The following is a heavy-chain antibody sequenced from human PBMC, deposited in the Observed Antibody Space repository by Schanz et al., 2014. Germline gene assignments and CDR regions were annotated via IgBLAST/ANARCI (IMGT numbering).Heavy chain of an antibody. J-gene: IGHJ3*02. CDR2: IYSGGST. CDR3: ARDRWDWNNAFDI. D-gene: IGHD1-1*01. Sequence: EVQLAESGGGLIQPGGSLRLSCAVSGFSVSNTYMHWVRQPPGKGLEWVSVIYSGGSTYYADSVKGRFTISRDNSKTPLYLQMNSMRADDTAVYYCARDRWDWNNAFDIWGQGTMVTVSS. V-gene: IGHV3-53*01. CDR1: GFSVSNTY.